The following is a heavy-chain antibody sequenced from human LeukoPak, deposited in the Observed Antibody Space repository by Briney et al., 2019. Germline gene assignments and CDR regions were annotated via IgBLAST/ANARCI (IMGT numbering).Heavy chain of an antibody. CDR2: ISSSSSYI. CDR3: AKDSPSRTATTEVPVDY. D-gene: IGHD1/OR15-1a*01. V-gene: IGHV3-21*01. Sequence: GSLRLSCAASGFSFRDYTMNWVRQAPGKGLEWLASISSSSSYIYFSNSVRGRFTISRDNAKNSLYLQMNSLRAEDTAVYYCAKDSPSRTATTEVPVDYWGQGTLVTVSS. CDR1: GFSFRDYT. J-gene: IGHJ4*02.